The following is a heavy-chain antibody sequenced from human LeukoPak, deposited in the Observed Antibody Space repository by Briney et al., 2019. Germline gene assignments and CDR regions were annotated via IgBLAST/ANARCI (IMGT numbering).Heavy chain of an antibody. CDR3: AKGMYYYDSSGYYLFDY. CDR1: GFTFSNYA. Sequence: GGSLRLSCAASGFTFSNYAMSWVRQAPGKGLEWVSGIYGGNTYYADSVKGRFTISRDNSKNTLYLQMSSLRAEDTPVYYCAKGMYYYDSSGYYLFDYWGQGTLVTVSS. V-gene: IGHV3-23*01. J-gene: IGHJ4*02. CDR2: IYGGNT. D-gene: IGHD3-22*01.